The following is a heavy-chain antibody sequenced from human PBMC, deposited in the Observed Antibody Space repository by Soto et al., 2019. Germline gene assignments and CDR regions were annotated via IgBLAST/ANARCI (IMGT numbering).Heavy chain of an antibody. J-gene: IGHJ3*02. D-gene: IGHD3-22*01. CDR1: GGTFSSFA. Sequence: SVKVSCKASGGTFSSFAISWVRQAPGQGLEWMGGAIPMFGTANYAQKFQGRVTISADESTSTAYTELSSLRSEDAAVDVWAVYTYYKHSSGDSARPWGAYDNWGQGTVVTVSS. V-gene: IGHV1-69*13. CDR3: AVYTYYKHSSGDSARPWGAYDN. CDR2: AIPMFGTA.